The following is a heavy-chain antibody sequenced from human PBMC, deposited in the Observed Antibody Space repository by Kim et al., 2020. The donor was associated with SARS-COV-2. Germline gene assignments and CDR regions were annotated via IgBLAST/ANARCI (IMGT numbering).Heavy chain of an antibody. Sequence: GGSLRLSCAASGFIFSTCGMHWVRQPPGKGLEWVAVISYDGSNTDYAESVKGRFAVSRDNSKNAVYLQMNNLRPEDTAVYWCAEDRRSGFSWYTTWFDPWGQGTLVAVSS. CDR2: ISYDGSNT. D-gene: IGHD6-13*01. J-gene: IGHJ5*02. CDR3: AEDRRSGFSWYTTWFDP. V-gene: IGHV3-30*18. CDR1: GFIFSTCG.